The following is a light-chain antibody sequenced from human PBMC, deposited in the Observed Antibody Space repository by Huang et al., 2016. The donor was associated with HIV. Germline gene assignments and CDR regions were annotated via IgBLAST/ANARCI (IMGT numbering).Light chain of an antibody. V-gene: IGKV3-15*01. J-gene: IGKJ2*01. CDR2: GAS. Sequence: VMTQSPATLSVSPGERATLSCRASESILRNLAWYQQRPGQAPRLLLYGASVRLPGIPDRFRGSGSGTEFSLTISSLQSEDFAVYYCQQYNKWPPYTYGQGTKLEIK. CDR1: ESILRN. CDR3: QQYNKWPPYT.